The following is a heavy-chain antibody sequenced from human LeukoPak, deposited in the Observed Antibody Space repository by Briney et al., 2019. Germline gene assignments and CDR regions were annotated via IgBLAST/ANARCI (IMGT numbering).Heavy chain of an antibody. CDR3: AKLRAHTAMVAYFDY. Sequence: GGSLRLXCAASGFTFSSYAMSWVRQAPGKGLEWVSAISGSGGSTYYADSVKGRFTISRDNSKNTLYLQMNSLRAEDTAVYYCAKLRAHTAMVAYFDYWGQGTLVTVSS. V-gene: IGHV3-23*01. J-gene: IGHJ4*02. D-gene: IGHD5-18*01. CDR1: GFTFSSYA. CDR2: ISGSGGST.